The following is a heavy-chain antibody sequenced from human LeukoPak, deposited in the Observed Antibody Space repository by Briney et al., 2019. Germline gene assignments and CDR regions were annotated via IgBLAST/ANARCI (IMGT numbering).Heavy chain of an antibody. CDR2: NIPIFGTE. V-gene: IGHV1-69*13. D-gene: IGHD3-22*01. CDR1: GRTYSRYA. CDR3: ARDRKWLFSGGYYYYYMDV. Sequence: SEKVLCKAWGRTYSRYAMSGVRQAPGQGLEGMGGNIPIFGTENYAQKLQGRVTITADEYTSTAYMELSSLRSEDTAVYYCARDRKWLFSGGYYYYYMDVWGKGTTVTVSS. J-gene: IGHJ6*03.